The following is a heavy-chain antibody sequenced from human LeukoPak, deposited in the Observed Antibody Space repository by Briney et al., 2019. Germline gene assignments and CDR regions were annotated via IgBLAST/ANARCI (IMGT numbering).Heavy chain of an antibody. D-gene: IGHD6-13*01. V-gene: IGHV3-7*01. CDR1: GFTFSSYW. CDR2: IKQDGSEK. J-gene: IGHJ6*02. CDR3: ASQYSSSWYEYYYYYGMDV. Sequence: QAGGSLRLSCAASGFTFSSYWMSWVRRAPGKGLEWVANIKQDGSEKYYVDSVKGRFTISRDNAKNSLYLQMNSLRAEDTAVYYCASQYSSSWYEYYYYYGMDVWGQGTTVTVSS.